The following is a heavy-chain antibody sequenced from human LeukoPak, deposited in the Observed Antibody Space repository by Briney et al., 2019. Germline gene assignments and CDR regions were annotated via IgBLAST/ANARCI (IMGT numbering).Heavy chain of an antibody. CDR3: ASLWVVTKSFDY. D-gene: IGHD2-21*02. J-gene: IGHJ4*02. Sequence: ASVKVSCKASGYTFTSYYMHWVRQAPGQGLEWMGIINPSGGSTSYAQKFQGRVTITADESTSTAYMELSSLRSEDTAVYYCASLWVVTKSFDYWGQGTLVTVSS. V-gene: IGHV1-46*01. CDR2: INPSGGST. CDR1: GYTFTSYY.